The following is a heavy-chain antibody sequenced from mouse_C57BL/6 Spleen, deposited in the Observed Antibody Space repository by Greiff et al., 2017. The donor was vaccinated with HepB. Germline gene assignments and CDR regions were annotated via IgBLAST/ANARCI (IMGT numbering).Heavy chain of an antibody. CDR1: GYTFTSYW. J-gene: IGHJ2*01. V-gene: IGHV1-64*01. CDR2: IHPNSGST. CDR3: ARGGYDGYYVDY. Sequence: QVQLQQPGAELVKPGASVKLSCKASGYTFTSYWMHWVKQRPGQGLEWIGMIHPNSGSTNYNEKFKSKATLTVDKSSSTAYMQLSSRTSEDSAVYYCARGGYDGYYVDYWGQGTTLTVSS. D-gene: IGHD2-3*01.